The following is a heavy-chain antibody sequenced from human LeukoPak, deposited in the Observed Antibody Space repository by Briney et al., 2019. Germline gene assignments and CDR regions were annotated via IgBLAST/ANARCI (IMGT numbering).Heavy chain of an antibody. CDR2: IYSGGST. CDR3: ARDSKDGYNYTDY. J-gene: IGHJ4*02. D-gene: IGHD5-24*01. Sequence: GGSLRLSCAASGFTVSSNYMSWVRQAPGKGLEWVSVIYSGGSTYYADSVKGRFTISRDNSKNTLYLQMNSLRAEDTAVYYCARDSKDGYNYTDYWGQGTLVTVSS. CDR1: GFTVSSNY. V-gene: IGHV3-53*01.